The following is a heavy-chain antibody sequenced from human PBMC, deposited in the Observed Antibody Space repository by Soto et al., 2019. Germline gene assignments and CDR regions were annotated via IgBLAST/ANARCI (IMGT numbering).Heavy chain of an antibody. D-gene: IGHD2-15*01. CDR2: ISYDGSDK. Sequence: QVQLVESGGGVVQPGRSLRLSCAASGFTFSSYGMHWVRQAPGKGLEWVAVISYDGSDKYYADSVKGRFTISRDNSKNTLCLQLNSLRAEDTAVYHCAKDVESSLRHWGQGTLITVSS. CDR1: GFTFSSYG. J-gene: IGHJ1*01. V-gene: IGHV3-30*18. CDR3: AKDVESSLRH.